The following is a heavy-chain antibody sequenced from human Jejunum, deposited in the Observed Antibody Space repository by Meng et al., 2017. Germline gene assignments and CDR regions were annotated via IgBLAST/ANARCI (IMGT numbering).Heavy chain of an antibody. D-gene: IGHD3-10*01. Sequence: GGSLRLSCEASGFIFSNYGMHWVRQAPGKGLEWVAIIRYDGSNEQYADSVKGRFTISRDNSKNTVYVEMNSLRVDDAAGYYCARANGSGAYLIDHWGQGTLVTVSS. CDR1: GFIFSNYG. CDR3: ARANGSGAYLIDH. CDR2: IRYDGSNE. V-gene: IGHV3-30*02. J-gene: IGHJ4*02.